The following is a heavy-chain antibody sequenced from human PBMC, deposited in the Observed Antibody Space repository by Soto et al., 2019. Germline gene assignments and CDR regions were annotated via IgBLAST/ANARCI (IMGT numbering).Heavy chain of an antibody. D-gene: IGHD3-22*01. CDR2: ISYDGSNK. Sequence: PGGSLRLSCAASGFTFSSYGMHWVRQAPGKGLEWVAVISYDGSNKYYADSVKGRFTISRDNSNNTLYLQMTSLRAEDTAVYYCAKDTCFSVVVILGYFDYWGQGTLVTVSS. CDR3: AKDTCFSVVVILGYFDY. J-gene: IGHJ4*02. CDR1: GFTFSSYG. V-gene: IGHV3-30*18.